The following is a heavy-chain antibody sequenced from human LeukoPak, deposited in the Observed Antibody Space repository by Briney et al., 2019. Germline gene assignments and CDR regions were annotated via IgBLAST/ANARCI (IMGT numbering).Heavy chain of an antibody. D-gene: IGHD2-15*01. CDR3: AIFLGVAATPGAFDI. V-gene: IGHV3-48*04. CDR1: GFTFSSYS. Sequence: GGSLRLSCAASGFTFSSYSMNWVRQAPGKGLEWVSYISSSSSTIYYADSVKGRFTISRDNAKNSLYLQMNSLRAEDTAVYYCAIFLGVAATPGAFDIWGQGTMVTVSS. J-gene: IGHJ3*02. CDR2: ISSSSSTI.